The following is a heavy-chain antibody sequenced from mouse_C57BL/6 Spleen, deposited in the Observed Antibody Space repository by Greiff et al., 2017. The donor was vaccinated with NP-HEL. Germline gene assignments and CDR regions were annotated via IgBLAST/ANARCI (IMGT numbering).Heavy chain of an antibody. CDR2: ISSGGSYT. D-gene: IGHD2-10*01. J-gene: IGHJ3*01. Sequence: EVMLVESGGDLVKPGGSLKLSCAASGFTFSSYGMSWVRQTPDKRLEWVATISSGGSYTYYPDSVKGRFTISRDNAKNTLYLQMSSLKSEDTAMYYCARHGPTSFAYWGQGTLVTVSA. CDR1: GFTFSSYG. V-gene: IGHV5-6*01. CDR3: ARHGPTSFAY.